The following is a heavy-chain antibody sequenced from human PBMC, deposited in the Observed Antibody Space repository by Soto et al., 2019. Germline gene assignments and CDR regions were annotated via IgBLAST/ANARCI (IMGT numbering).Heavy chain of an antibody. D-gene: IGHD3-22*01. Sequence: EVQLVESGGGLIQPGGSLRLSCAASGFTVSSNYMSWVRQAPGKGLEWVSVIYSGGSTYYADSVKGRFTTSRDNSKNTLYLQMNRLRAEDTAVYYCARDRVESGYPEYFQHWGQGTLVTVSS. CDR3: ARDRVESGYPEYFQH. CDR2: IYSGGST. CDR1: GFTVSSNY. J-gene: IGHJ1*01. V-gene: IGHV3-53*01.